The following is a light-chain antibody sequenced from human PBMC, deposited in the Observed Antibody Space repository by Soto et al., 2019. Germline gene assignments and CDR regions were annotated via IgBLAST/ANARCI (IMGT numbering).Light chain of an antibody. J-gene: IGKJ1*01. V-gene: IGKV3-11*01. CDR2: DAS. CDR1: QSVSSY. Sequence: EIVLTQSPATLSLSPGERATLSCRASQSVSSYLAWYQQKPGQAPRLLIYDASNRATGIPARFSGSGSGTDCTISISSLEPEDFAVYYCQPRSNWPRTFGQGTKVEIK. CDR3: QPRSNWPRT.